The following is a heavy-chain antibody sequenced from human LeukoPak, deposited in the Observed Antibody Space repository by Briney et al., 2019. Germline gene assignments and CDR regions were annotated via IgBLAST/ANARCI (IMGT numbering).Heavy chain of an antibody. CDR2: IYPGDSDT. Sequence: GASLKISCKGSGYTFTNYWIAWVRQLPGKGLEWVGIIYPGDSDTKYSPSFQGQVTISVDKSFSTAYLQWSSLKASDTAMYYCARQGYSYGSRGSDAFDIWGQGTMVTVSS. CDR1: GYTFTNYW. D-gene: IGHD5-18*01. J-gene: IGHJ3*02. CDR3: ARQGYSYGSRGSDAFDI. V-gene: IGHV5-51*01.